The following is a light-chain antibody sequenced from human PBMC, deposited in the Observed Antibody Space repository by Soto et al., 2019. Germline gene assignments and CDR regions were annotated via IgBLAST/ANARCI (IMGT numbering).Light chain of an antibody. J-gene: IGKJ1*01. Sequence: EIVMTQSPATLSVSPGERATLSCRASQSVSSNLAWYQQKPGQAPRLLIYGASTRATGIPARFSGSGSGTESTLTISSLQSEDFAVYYCQHSETFGQGTKVDIK. CDR1: QSVSSN. CDR3: QHSET. V-gene: IGKV3-15*01. CDR2: GAS.